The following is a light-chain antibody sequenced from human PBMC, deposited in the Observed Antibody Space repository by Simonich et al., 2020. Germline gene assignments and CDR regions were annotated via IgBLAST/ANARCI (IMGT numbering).Light chain of an antibody. CDR3: QSYDSSNHVV. V-gene: IGLV6-57*03. J-gene: IGLJ2*01. CDR1: SGSIASNY. Sequence: NFMLTQPHSVSESPGKTVTISCTRSSGSIASNYVQWYQQRPGSAPTTVIYEVNQRPSGVPVRFSGSIDSSSNSASLTISGLKTEDEADYYCQSYDSSNHVVFGGGTKLTVL. CDR2: EVN.